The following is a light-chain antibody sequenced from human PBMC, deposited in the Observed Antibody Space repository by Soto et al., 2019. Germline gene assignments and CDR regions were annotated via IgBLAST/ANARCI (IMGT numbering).Light chain of an antibody. CDR3: SSFTTSSTFV. V-gene: IGLV2-14*01. CDR2: DVS. CDR1: SSDVGRYDY. J-gene: IGLJ1*01. Sequence: QSALAQPASVSGSPGQSITISCTGTSSDVGRYDYVSWFQQHPGKTPKLLIYDVSNWPSGASDRFSGSKSGNTASLTISGLQPEDEADYYCSSFTTSSTFVFGTGTKVTV.